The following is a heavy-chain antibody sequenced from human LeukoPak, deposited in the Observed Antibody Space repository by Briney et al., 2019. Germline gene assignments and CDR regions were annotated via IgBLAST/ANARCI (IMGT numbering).Heavy chain of an antibody. CDR3: APQLGRLTDY. CDR2: INPNSGGT. Sequence: SVKVSCKASGYTLTAYNMDWVRQAPGQGLEWMGWINPNSGGTNYAQKFQGRVTMTRDTTVSTAYMELSRLRSDDTAVYYCAPQLGRLTDYWGQGTLVTVSS. V-gene: IGHV1-2*02. D-gene: IGHD7-27*01. J-gene: IGHJ4*02. CDR1: GYTLTAYN.